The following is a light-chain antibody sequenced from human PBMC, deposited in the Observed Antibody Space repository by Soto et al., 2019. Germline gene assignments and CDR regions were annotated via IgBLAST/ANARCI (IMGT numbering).Light chain of an antibody. CDR1: QIFNSKY. CDR2: GAS. CDR3: QQYRTLWT. Sequence: EIVLTQSPGTLSLSPGERATLSCRASQIFNSKYLAWYQQKPGQAPRLLIYGASSRASGIPDRFSGSASGTDFTLPINILEPDDSAVYYCQQYRTLWTFGQGTRVEIK. J-gene: IGKJ1*01. V-gene: IGKV3-20*01.